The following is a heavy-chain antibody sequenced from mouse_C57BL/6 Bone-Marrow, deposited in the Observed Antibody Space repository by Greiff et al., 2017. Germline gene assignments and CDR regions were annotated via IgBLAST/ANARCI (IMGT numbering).Heavy chain of an antibody. Sequence: DVHLVESGGGLVKPGGSLKLSCAASGFTFSDYGMHWVRQAPEKGLEWVAYISSGSSTIYYADTVKGRFTISRDNAKNTLFLQMTSLRSEDTAMYYCARLSNWGPGAYWGQGTLVTVSA. J-gene: IGHJ3*01. V-gene: IGHV5-17*01. CDR2: ISSGSSTI. CDR1: GFTFSDYG. CDR3: ARLSNWGPGAY. D-gene: IGHD4-1*01.